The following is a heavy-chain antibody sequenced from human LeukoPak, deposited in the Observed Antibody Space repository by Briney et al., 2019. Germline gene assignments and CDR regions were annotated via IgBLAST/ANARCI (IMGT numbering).Heavy chain of an antibody. CDR1: GFTFDDYA. CDR2: ISWNSGSI. V-gene: IGHV3-9*01. J-gene: IGHJ3*02. Sequence: GGSLRLSCAASGFTFDDYAMHWVRQAPGKGLEWVSGISWNSGSIGYADSVKGRFTISRDNAKNSLYLQMNSLRAEDTALYYCAKGLRLLWFGLDAFDIWGQGTMVTVSS. D-gene: IGHD3-10*01. CDR3: AKGLRLLWFGLDAFDI.